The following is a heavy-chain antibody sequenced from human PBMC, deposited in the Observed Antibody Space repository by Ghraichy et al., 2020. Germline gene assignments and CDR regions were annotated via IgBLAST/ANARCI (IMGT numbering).Heavy chain of an antibody. CDR1: GFTFTNFW. J-gene: IGHJ6*02. Sequence: LSLTCAASGFTFTNFWMTWVRQAPGKGLELVANINQDGNEKNYVDAVKGRFTISRDNARTSVYLQMNSLRAEDTAVYYCAREDSRGDHDFCSQYYKSYFYCGMDVWGQETTVIVSS. D-gene: IGHD3-3*01. CDR3: AREDSRGDHDFCSQYYKSYFYCGMDV. V-gene: IGHV3-7*01. CDR2: INQDGNEK.